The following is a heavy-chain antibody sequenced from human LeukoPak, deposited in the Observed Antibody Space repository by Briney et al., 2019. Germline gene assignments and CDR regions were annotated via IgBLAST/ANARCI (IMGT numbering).Heavy chain of an antibody. V-gene: IGHV4-59*08. J-gene: IGHJ4*02. D-gene: IGHD5-18*01. CDR1: SGSISDYY. Sequence: SETLSLTCIVPSGSISDYYWSWIRQPPGKGLEWIGHIYYSGSTNYNPSLKSRVTISVDTSKNQFSLRLSSVTATDTAVYYCARRGYSYGPFDSWGQGTLVTVSS. CDR3: ARRGYSYGPFDS. CDR2: IYYSGST.